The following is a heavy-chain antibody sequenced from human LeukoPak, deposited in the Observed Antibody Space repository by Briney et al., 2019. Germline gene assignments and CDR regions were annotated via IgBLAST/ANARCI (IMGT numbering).Heavy chain of an antibody. J-gene: IGHJ4*02. D-gene: IGHD3-22*01. CDR1: GFTFSSYG. Sequence: RRSLRLSCAASGFTFSSYGMHWVRQAPGKGLEWVAVISYDGSNKYYADSVKGRFTISRDNSKNTLYLQMNSLRAEDTAVYYCAKDTYYYDSSGYYRGMDYWGQGTLVTVSS. CDR2: ISYDGSNK. V-gene: IGHV3-30*18. CDR3: AKDTYYYDSSGYYRGMDY.